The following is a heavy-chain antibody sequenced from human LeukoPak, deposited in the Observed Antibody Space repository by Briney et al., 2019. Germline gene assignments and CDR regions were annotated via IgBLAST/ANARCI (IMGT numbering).Heavy chain of an antibody. CDR1: GGSTSSYY. Sequence: PSETLSLTCTVSGGSTSSYYWSWIRQPPGKGLEWIGYIYYSGSTNYNPSLKSRVTISVDTSKNQFSLKLSSVTAADTAVYYCARHYWRGYSSYFDYWGQGTLVTVSS. CDR3: ARHYWRGYSSYFDY. V-gene: IGHV4-59*08. J-gene: IGHJ4*02. CDR2: IYYSGST. D-gene: IGHD5-18*01.